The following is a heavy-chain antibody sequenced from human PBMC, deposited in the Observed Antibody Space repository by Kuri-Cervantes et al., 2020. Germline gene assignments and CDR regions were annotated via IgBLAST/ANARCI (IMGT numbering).Heavy chain of an antibody. CDR3: ARDLAGDY. CDR2: ISWDGGST. CDR1: GFTFDDYA. Sequence: GESLKISCAASGFTFDDYAMHWVRQAPGKGLEWVSLISWDGGSTYYADSVKGRFTISRDNSKNSLYLQMNSLRAEDTAVYYCARDLAGDYWGQGTLVTVSS. V-gene: IGHV3-43D*04. J-gene: IGHJ4*02. D-gene: IGHD3-10*01.